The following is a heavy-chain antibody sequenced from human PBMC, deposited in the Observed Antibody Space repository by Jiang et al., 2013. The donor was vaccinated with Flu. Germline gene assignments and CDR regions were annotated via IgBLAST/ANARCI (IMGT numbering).Heavy chain of an antibody. CDR3: ARGGGDCSSTSCYLDYFDY. D-gene: IGHD2-2*01. J-gene: IGHJ4*02. Sequence: SGAEVKKPGASVKVSCKASGYTFTGYYMHWVRQAPGQGLEWMGWINPNSGGTNYAQKFQGRVTMTRDTSISTAYMELSRLRSDDTAVYYCARGGGDCSSTSCYLDYFDYWGQGTLVTVSS. V-gene: IGHV1-2*02. CDR2: INPNSGGT. CDR1: GYTFTGYY.